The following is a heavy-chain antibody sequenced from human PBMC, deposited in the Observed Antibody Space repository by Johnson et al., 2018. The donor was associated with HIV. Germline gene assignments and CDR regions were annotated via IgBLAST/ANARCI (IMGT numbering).Heavy chain of an antibody. Sequence: QVQLVESGGGVVQPARSLRLSCAASGFTVSSNEMSWVRQAPGKGLEWVSYISSSGGTKYYADSLKGRFTISRDNAKNSLYLQMNSLRVEDTAVYYCAREVDGFDIWGQGTMVNVSS. CDR3: AREVDGFDI. V-gene: IGHV3-11*01. J-gene: IGHJ3*02. CDR2: ISSSGGTK. CDR1: GFTVSSNE.